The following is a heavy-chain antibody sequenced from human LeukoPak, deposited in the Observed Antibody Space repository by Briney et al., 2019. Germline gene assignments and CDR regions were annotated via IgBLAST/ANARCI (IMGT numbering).Heavy chain of an antibody. V-gene: IGHV3-30*04. CDR1: GFTFSSYA. CDR3: AVASSPYYYGSGKY. J-gene: IGHJ4*02. CDR2: ISYDGSNK. D-gene: IGHD3-10*01. Sequence: PGRSLRLSCAASGFTFSSYAMHWVRPAPGKGLEWVAVISYDGSNKYYADSVKGRFTISRDNSKNTLYLQMNSLRAEDTAVYYCAVASSPYYYGSGKYWGQGTLVTVSS.